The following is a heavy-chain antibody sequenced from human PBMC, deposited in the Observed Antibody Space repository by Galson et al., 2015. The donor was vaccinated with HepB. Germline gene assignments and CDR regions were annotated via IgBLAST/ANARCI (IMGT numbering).Heavy chain of an antibody. D-gene: IGHD6-13*01. V-gene: IGHV3-66*01. CDR3: ARVLSGSSSWGWYFDL. J-gene: IGHJ2*01. CDR1: GFTVSSNY. CDR2: IYSGGST. Sequence: SLRLSCAASGFTVSSNYMSWVRQAPGKGLEWVSVIYSGGSTYYADSVKGRFTISRDNSKNTLYLQMNGLRAEDTAVFYCARVLSGSSSWGWYFDLWGRGTLVTVSS.